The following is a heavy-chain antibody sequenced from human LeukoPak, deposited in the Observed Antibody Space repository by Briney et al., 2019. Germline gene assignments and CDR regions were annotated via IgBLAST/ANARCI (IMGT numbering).Heavy chain of an antibody. CDR2: INHSGST. CDR3: ARGYCSGGSCYGYYDRSPFGY. J-gene: IGHJ4*02. Sequence: SETLSLTCAVYGGSFSGYYWSWIRQPPGKGLEWIGEINHSGSTNYNPSLKSRVTISVDTSKNQFFLKLSSVTAADTAVYYCARGYCSGGSCYGYYDRSPFGYWGQGTLVTVSS. V-gene: IGHV4-34*01. CDR1: GGSFSGYY. D-gene: IGHD2-15*01.